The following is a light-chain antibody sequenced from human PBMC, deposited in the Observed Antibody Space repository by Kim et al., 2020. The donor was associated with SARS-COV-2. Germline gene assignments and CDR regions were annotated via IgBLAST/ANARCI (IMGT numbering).Light chain of an antibody. V-gene: IGKV1-8*01. CDR1: QGISSY. CDR3: QQYYSSTGT. J-gene: IGKJ3*01. Sequence: AIRMTQSPSSLSASTGDRVTITCRASQGISSYLAWYQQKPGKAPKLLIYAASTLQSGVPSRFSGSGSGTDFTLTISCLQSEDFATYYCQQYYSSTGTFGPGTKVDIK. CDR2: AAS.